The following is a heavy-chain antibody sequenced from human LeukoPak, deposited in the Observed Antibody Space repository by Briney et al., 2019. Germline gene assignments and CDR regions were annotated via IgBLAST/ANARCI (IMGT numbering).Heavy chain of an antibody. D-gene: IGHD1-26*01. J-gene: IGHJ6*02. CDR3: ATDLGSLVGGPPEAMDV. V-gene: IGHV3-30*03. CDR2: ISYDGTNK. Sequence: PGGSLRLSCVASGFTFDDYAMHWVRQSPGKGLEWMTFISYDGTNKDYADSVKGRFTVSRDNSKNTLYLQMNSLRTEDTAVYYCATDLGSLVGGPPEAMDVWGQGTTVTMSS. CDR1: GFTFDDYA.